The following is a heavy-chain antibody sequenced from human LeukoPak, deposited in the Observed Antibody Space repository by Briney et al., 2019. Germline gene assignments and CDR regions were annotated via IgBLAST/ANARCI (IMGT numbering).Heavy chain of an antibody. D-gene: IGHD6-13*01. CDR2: INPNSGGT. CDR1: GYTFTGSY. Sequence: ASLKVSCKASGYTFTGSYLHWLRQPPGQGLEWLGWINPNSGGTNYAQKFQGRVTMTRDTSISTAYMELSRLRSDDTAVYYCARESGIAENAFDIWGQGTMVTVSS. V-gene: IGHV1-2*02. CDR3: ARESGIAENAFDI. J-gene: IGHJ3*02.